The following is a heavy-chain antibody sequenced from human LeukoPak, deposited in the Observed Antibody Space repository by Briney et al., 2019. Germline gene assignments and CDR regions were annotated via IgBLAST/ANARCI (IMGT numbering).Heavy chain of an antibody. D-gene: IGHD3-22*01. CDR2: IIPIFGTA. CDR1: GGTFSSYA. V-gene: IGHV1-69*05. CDR3: ASNPHPYYYDSSGYYLGFDY. Sequence: SVKVSCKASGGTFSSYAISWVRQAPGQGLEWMGRIIPIFGTANYAQKFQGRVTITTDESTSTAYMEPSSLRSEDTAVYYCASNPHPYYYDSSGYYLGFDYWGQGTLVTVSS. J-gene: IGHJ4*02.